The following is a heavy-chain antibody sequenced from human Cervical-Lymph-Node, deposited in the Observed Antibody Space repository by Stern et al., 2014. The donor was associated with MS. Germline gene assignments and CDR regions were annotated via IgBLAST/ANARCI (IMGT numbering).Heavy chain of an antibody. V-gene: IGHV3-15*01. CDR2: IKSKTDGGTT. D-gene: IGHD3-10*01. CDR1: RFTLSNAW. J-gene: IGHJ4*02. Sequence: VQLLESGGGLVKLGGSLRLSCATSRFTLSNAWRSWVRQAPAKGVEWVGRIKSKTDGGTTDYAAPVKGRFTISRDDSKNTLYLQMNSLKTEDTAMYYCTTGVRWGQGTLVTVSS. CDR3: TTGVR.